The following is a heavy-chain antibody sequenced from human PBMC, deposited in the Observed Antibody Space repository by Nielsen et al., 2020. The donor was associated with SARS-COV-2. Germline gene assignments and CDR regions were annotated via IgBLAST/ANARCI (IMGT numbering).Heavy chain of an antibody. Sequence: WIRQPPGKGLEWISYISDDNTIFYADSVKGRFTISRDNSKNTLYLQMNSLRAEDTAVYYCAKAYMITFGGVIVPGMDFDYWGQGTLVTVSS. V-gene: IGHV3-23*01. D-gene: IGHD3-16*02. J-gene: IGHJ4*02. CDR2: ISDDNTI. CDR3: AKAYMITFGGVIVPGMDFDY.